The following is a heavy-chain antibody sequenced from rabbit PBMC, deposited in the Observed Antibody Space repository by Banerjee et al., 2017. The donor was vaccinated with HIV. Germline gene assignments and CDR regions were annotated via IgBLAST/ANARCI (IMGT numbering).Heavy chain of an antibody. CDR3: ARDTSSSFSSYGMDL. CDR2: IHTANEGAI. D-gene: IGHD1-1*01. Sequence: QEQLVESGGGLVQPEGSLKLSCTASGFSFSNNYWICWVRQAPGKGLEWIACIHTANEGAISYATWATGRFTISRTSSTTVTLQVTRLTAADTATYFCARDTSSSFSSYGMDLWGPGTLVTVS. J-gene: IGHJ6*01. V-gene: IGHV1S45*01. CDR1: GFSFSNNYW.